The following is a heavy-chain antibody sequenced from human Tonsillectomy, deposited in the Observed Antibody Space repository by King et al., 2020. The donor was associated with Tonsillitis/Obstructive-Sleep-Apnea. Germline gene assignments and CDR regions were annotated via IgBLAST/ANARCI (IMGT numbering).Heavy chain of an antibody. J-gene: IGHJ4*02. V-gene: IGHV4-34*01. D-gene: IGHD2-21*01. CDR1: GGSFSGYY. Sequence: VQLQQWGAGLLKPSETLSLTCAVYGGSFSGYYWSWIRQPPGKGLEWIGEINHSGSTNYNPSLKSRVTISVDTSKNQFSLKLSSVTAADTAVYYCASPEGYCGGDCYFGYWGQGTLVTVSS. CDR2: INHSGST. CDR3: ASPEGYCGGDCYFGY.